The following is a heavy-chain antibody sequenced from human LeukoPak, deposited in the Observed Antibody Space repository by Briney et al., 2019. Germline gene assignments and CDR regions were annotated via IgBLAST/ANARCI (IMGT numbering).Heavy chain of an antibody. CDR3: ARDTSTVTHWYSDL. V-gene: IGHV1-69*06. D-gene: IGHD4-17*01. J-gene: IGHJ2*01. CDR2: IIPIFGTA. CDR1: GGTFSSYA. Sequence: SVKVSCKASGGTFSSYAISWVRQAPGQGLEWMGGIIPIFGTANYAQEFQGRVTITADKSTSTAYMELSSLRSEDTAVYYCARDTSTVTHWYSDLWGRGTLVTVSS.